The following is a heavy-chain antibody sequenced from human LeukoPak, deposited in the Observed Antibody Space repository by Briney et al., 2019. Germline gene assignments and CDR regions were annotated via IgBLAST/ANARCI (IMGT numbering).Heavy chain of an antibody. D-gene: IGHD5-12*01. V-gene: IGHV1-2*02. CDR2: INPNSGAT. J-gene: IGHJ4*02. CDR1: GYTFSDYY. Sequence: ASVKVSCKASGYTFSDYYIHWVRQAPGQGLEWMGWINPNSGATNYAQKFQGRVTMTRDTSISTAYMELSRLRSDDTAVYYCARDILGGYDQEFDYWGQGTLVTVSS. CDR3: ARDILGGYDQEFDY.